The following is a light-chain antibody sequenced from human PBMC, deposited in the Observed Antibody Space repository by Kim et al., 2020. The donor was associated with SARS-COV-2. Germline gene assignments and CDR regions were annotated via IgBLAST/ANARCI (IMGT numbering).Light chain of an antibody. CDR1: SSNIGNSD. CDR2: DNK. V-gene: IGLV1-51*01. J-gene: IGLJ2*01. Sequence: GQKVTISCSGSSSNIGNSDVSWYQQRPGTAPKLLIYDNKKRPSGIPDRFSGSKSGTSATLGITGLQTGDEADYYCGTWDSSLSAVVFGGGTQLTVL. CDR3: GTWDSSLSAVV.